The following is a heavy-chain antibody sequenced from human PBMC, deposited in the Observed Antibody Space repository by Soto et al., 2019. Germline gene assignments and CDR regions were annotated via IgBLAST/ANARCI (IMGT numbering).Heavy chain of an antibody. CDR1: GGSISSGDYY. CDR3: AREVPMVYVSYGMDV. V-gene: IGHV4-30-4*01. Sequence: PSETLSLTCTVSGGSISSGDYYWSWIRQPPGKGLEWIGYIYYSGSTYYNPSLKSRVTISVDTSKNQFSLKLSSVTAADTAVYYCAREVPMVYVSYGMDVWGQGTTVTV. J-gene: IGHJ6*02. D-gene: IGHD2-8*01. CDR2: IYYSGST.